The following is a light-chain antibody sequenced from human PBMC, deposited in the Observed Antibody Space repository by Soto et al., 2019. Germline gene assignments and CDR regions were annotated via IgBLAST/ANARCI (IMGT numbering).Light chain of an antibody. Sequence: EIVLTQSPGTLSLSPGERATLSCRASQSVSNNYLAWYQQKPGQAPRLLIYGASTRATGTPARFSGSGSGTDFTLTISSLQSEDFVLYYCQQYNKWPLITFGQGTRLEIK. J-gene: IGKJ5*01. V-gene: IGKV3D-15*01. CDR3: QQYNKWPLIT. CDR2: GAS. CDR1: QSVSNN.